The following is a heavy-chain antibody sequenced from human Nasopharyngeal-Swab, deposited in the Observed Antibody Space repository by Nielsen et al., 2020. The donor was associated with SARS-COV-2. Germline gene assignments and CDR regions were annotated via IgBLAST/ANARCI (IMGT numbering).Heavy chain of an antibody. Sequence: GGSLRLSCAASGFTVSGNHMSWVRQAPGKGLEWVSVIYIGGSAFYTESVKGRFTISRDNSKNTLYLQMDSLRAEDTAVYYCAKAYSSGWYYFDYWGQGTLVTVSS. D-gene: IGHD6-19*01. CDR1: GFTVSGNH. J-gene: IGHJ4*02. V-gene: IGHV3-53*01. CDR2: IYIGGSA. CDR3: AKAYSSGWYYFDY.